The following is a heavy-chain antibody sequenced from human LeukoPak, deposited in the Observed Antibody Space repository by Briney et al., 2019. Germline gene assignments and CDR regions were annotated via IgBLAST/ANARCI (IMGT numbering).Heavy chain of an antibody. CDR1: GGSISSSSYY. Sequence: SETLSLTCTVSGGSISSSSYYWGWIRQPPGKGLEWIGNIYYSGSTYYNPSLKSRVTISVDTSKNQFSLKLSSVTAADTAVYYCARVFGSYSSGWFDYWGQGTLVTVSS. CDR2: IYYSGST. CDR3: ARVFGSYSSGWFDY. V-gene: IGHV4-39*07. D-gene: IGHD6-19*01. J-gene: IGHJ4*02.